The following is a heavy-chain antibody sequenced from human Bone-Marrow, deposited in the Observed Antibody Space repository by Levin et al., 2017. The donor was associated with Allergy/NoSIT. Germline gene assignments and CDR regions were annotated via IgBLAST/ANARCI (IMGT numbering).Heavy chain of an antibody. V-gene: IGHV3-43*01. Sequence: GGSLRLSCAASGFTFNDYTMHWVRQAPQRGLEWVSLISWDASTTYYADSERGRFTISRDNSKNALYLQMNSLTTEDTALCYCAKDLSPRIAVTGNIEYWGQGTLVTVSS. D-gene: IGHD6-19*01. CDR3: AKDLSPRIAVTGNIEY. CDR1: GFTFNDYT. J-gene: IGHJ4*02. CDR2: ISWDASTT.